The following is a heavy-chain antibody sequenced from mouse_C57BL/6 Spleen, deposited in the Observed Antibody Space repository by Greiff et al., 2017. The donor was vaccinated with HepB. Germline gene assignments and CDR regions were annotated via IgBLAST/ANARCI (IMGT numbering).Heavy chain of an antibody. V-gene: IGHV5-12*01. J-gene: IGHJ1*03. CDR1: GFTFSDYY. CDR2: ISNGGGST. D-gene: IGHD1-1*01. Sequence: EVQRVESGGGLVQPGGSLKLSCAASGFTFSDYYMYWVRQTPEKRLEWVAYISNGGGSTYYPDTVKGRFTISRDNAKNTLYLQMSRLKSEDTAMYYCARGGGSIPYWYFDVWGTGTTVTVSS. CDR3: ARGGGSIPYWYFDV.